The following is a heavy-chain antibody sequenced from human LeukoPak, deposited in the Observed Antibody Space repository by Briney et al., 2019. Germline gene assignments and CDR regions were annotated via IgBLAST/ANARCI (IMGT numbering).Heavy chain of an antibody. CDR3: ARQIAVVEPTDPNWFDS. CDR2: IFYSGNT. Sequence: SETLSLTCTVSGGSISSSSFYWGWIRQPPGKGLEWIGSIFYSGNTYYTPFLQSRVTISLDTSKSQFSLSLTSVTAADTAVYYCARQIAVVEPTDPNWFDSWGQGTLVTVSS. CDR1: GGSISSSSFY. D-gene: IGHD2-21*01. J-gene: IGHJ5*01. V-gene: IGHV4-39*07.